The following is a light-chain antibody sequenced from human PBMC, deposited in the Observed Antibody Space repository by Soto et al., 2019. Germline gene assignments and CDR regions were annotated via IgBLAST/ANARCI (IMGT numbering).Light chain of an antibody. CDR1: SSDVGNYNY. Sequence: QSALTQPRSVSGSPGQSVTIACTGTSSDVGNYNYVSWYQQHPGKAPRLMIFDVSRRPSVVPGRFSGSKSGNTASLTISGLQAEDDADDYCCSYAGSYLVICGGGPKL. J-gene: IGLJ2*01. CDR2: DVS. CDR3: CSYAGSYLVI. V-gene: IGLV2-11*01.